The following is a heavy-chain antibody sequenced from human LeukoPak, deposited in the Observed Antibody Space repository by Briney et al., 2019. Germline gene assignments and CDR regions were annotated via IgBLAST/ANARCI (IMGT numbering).Heavy chain of an antibody. Sequence: ASVKVSCKASGYTFTSYYMHWVRQAPGQGLEWMGIINPSGGSTSYAQKFQGRVTMTRDTSTSTVYMELSSLRSEDTAVYYCASPRLGGGFFDIWGQGTMVTVSS. CDR3: ASPRLGGGFFDI. J-gene: IGHJ3*02. V-gene: IGHV1-46*01. CDR1: GYTFTSYY. CDR2: INPSGGST. D-gene: IGHD2-15*01.